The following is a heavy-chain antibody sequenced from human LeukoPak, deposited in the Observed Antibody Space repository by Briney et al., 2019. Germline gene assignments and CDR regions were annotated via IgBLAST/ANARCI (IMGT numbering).Heavy chain of an antibody. Sequence: ASVKVSCKASGYTFTGYYMHWVRQAPGQGLEWMGWINPNSGGTNYAQKFQGRVTMTRDTSISTAYMELSRLRSDDTAVYYCARAPHWGPADDAFDIWGQGTMVTVSS. CDR1: GYTFTGYY. CDR2: INPNSGGT. D-gene: IGHD7-27*01. J-gene: IGHJ3*02. CDR3: ARAPHWGPADDAFDI. V-gene: IGHV1-2*02.